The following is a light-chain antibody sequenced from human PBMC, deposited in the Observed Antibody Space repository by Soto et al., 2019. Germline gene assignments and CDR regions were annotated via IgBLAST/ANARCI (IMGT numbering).Light chain of an antibody. CDR3: HQYNKWPRT. V-gene: IGKV3-15*01. CDR1: QSISYN. CDR2: GAS. Sequence: EIVMTQSPATLSVSPGQRAPLSCRASQSISYNLAWFQQKPGQPPRLLIYGASSRATGIPARFSGSGSGTEFTLTMSSLQSEDFAVYYCHQYNKWPRTFGQGTKVDIK. J-gene: IGKJ1*01.